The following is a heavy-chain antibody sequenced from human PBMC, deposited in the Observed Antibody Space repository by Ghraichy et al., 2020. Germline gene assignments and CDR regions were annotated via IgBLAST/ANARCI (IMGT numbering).Heavy chain of an antibody. CDR2: ISSSSSYI. V-gene: IGHV3-21*01. CDR1: GFTFSSYS. J-gene: IGHJ6*03. CDR3: ARDRGSGTWDYYMDV. Sequence: GGSLRLSCAASGFTFSSYSMNWVRQAPGKGLEWVSSISSSSSYIYYADSVKGRFTISRDNAKNSLYLQMNSLRAEDTAVYYCARDRGSGTWDYYMDVWGKGTTVTVSS. D-gene: IGHD3-10*01.